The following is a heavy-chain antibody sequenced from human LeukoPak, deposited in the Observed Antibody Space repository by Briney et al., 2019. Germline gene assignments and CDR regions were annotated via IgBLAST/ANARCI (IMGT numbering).Heavy chain of an antibody. CDR3: ARLGYDYSTTGQSAAIDY. V-gene: IGHV4-4*07. Sequence: SETLSLTCTVSGGSISSYYWSWIRQPAGKGLEWIGRIYTSGSTNYNPSLKSRVTMSVDTSKNQFSLKLSSVTAADTAVYYCARLGYDYSTTGQSAAIDYWGQGTLVTVSS. CDR2: IYTSGST. D-gene: IGHD4-11*01. J-gene: IGHJ4*02. CDR1: GGSISSYY.